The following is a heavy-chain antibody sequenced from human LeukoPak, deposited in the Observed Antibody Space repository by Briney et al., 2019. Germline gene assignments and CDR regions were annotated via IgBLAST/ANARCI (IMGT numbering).Heavy chain of an antibody. CDR3: AKDMTARGVMEYYFDY. D-gene: IGHD3-10*01. V-gene: IGHV3-43*01. Sequence: GGSLRLSCAASGFTFDDYTMHWARQAPGKGLEWVSLISWDGDSTYYADSVKGRFTISRDNSKNSLCLQMNSLRTEDTALYYCAKDMTARGVMEYYFDYWGQGTLVTVSS. CDR2: ISWDGDST. CDR1: GFTFDDYT. J-gene: IGHJ4*02.